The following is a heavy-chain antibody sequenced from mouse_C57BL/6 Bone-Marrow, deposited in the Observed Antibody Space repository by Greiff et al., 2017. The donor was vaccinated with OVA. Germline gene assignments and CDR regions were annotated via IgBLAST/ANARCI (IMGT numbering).Heavy chain of an antibody. Sequence: DVQLQESGGGLVKPGGSLKLSCAASGFTFSSYAMSWVRQTPEKRLEWVATISDGGSYTYYPDNVKGRFTISRDNAKNNLYLQMSHLKSEDTAMYYCARDEGGYPWFAYWGQGTLVTVSA. J-gene: IGHJ3*01. D-gene: IGHD2-2*01. CDR1: GFTFSSYA. CDR3: ARDEGGYPWFAY. CDR2: ISDGGSYT. V-gene: IGHV5-4*01.